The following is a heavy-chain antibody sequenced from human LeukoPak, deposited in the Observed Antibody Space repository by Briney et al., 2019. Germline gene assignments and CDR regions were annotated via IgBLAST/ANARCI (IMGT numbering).Heavy chain of an antibody. D-gene: IGHD3-16*02. V-gene: IGHV5-51*01. Sequence: GESLKISCKGSGYSFTSYWIGWVRQMPGKGLEWMGIIYPGDSDTRYSPSFQGQVTISADKSISTAYLQWRSLKASDTAMYYCARQRGSDYVWGSYRPVYYFDYWGQGTLVTVSS. J-gene: IGHJ4*02. CDR1: GYSFTSYW. CDR3: ARQRGSDYVWGSYRPVYYFDY. CDR2: IYPGDSDT.